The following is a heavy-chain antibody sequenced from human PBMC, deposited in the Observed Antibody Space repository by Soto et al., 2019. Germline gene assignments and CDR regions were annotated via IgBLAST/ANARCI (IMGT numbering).Heavy chain of an antibody. J-gene: IGHJ4*02. V-gene: IGHV3-9*01. CDR1: GFTFDDYA. D-gene: IGHD3-22*01. Sequence: EVQLVESGGGLVQPGRSLRLSCVASGFTFDDYAMHWVRQVPGKGLEWVSGISWNGAKMGYGDSVKGRFTISRDNTKNSLYLQMNSLRPEDTAFYYCAKDNGGYYDSSGNFEYWGQGTLVTVSS. CDR2: ISWNGAKM. CDR3: AKDNGGYYDSSGNFEY.